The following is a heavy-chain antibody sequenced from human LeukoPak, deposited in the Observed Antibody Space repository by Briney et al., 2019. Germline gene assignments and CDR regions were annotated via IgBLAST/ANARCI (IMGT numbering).Heavy chain of an antibody. V-gene: IGHV3-23*01. J-gene: IGHJ4*02. Sequence: GGSLRLSCAASGFTFSIYAMSRVRQAPGKGLEWVSVITGGGGGTYYADSVKGRFTISRDNSKNTLSLQVSSLRTEDTAVYYCAKDRYSYAFEYSDSWGQGTLVTVSS. CDR1: GFTFSIYA. CDR3: AKDRYSYAFEYSDS. D-gene: IGHD5-18*01. CDR2: ITGGGGGT.